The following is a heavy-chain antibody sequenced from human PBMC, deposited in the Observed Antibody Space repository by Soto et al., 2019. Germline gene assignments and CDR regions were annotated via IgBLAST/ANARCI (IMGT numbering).Heavy chain of an antibody. D-gene: IGHD2-15*01. J-gene: IGHJ4*02. Sequence: QLQLQESGPGLVKPSETLSLTCTVSGGSISSSSYYWGWIRQPPGKGLEWIGSIYYSGSTYYNPSLKSRVTISVDPSKNQFSLKLSSVTAADTAVYYCASIGVVAATNLPLLDDYWGQGTLVTVSS. CDR2: IYYSGST. CDR1: GGSISSSSYY. V-gene: IGHV4-39*01. CDR3: ASIGVVAATNLPLLDDY.